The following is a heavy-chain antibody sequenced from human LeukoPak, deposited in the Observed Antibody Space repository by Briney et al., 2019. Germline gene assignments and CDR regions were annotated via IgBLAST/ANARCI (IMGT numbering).Heavy chain of an antibody. V-gene: IGHV4-4*02. Sequence: SGTLSLTCAVSGGSISSSNWWSWVRQPPGKGLEWIGEIYHSGSTNYNPSLKSRVTISVDKSKNQFSLKLSSVTAADTAVYYCARARHRGYSYGQEFDYWGQGTLVTVSS. CDR1: GGSISSSNW. J-gene: IGHJ4*02. CDR3: ARARHRGYSYGQEFDY. CDR2: IYHSGST. D-gene: IGHD5-18*01.